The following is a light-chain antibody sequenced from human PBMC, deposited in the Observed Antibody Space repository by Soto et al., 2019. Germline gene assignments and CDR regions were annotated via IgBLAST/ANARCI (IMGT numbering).Light chain of an antibody. CDR3: LQDYNYPKT. J-gene: IGKJ1*01. Sequence: AIQMTQSPYSLSASVGDRVTITCRASQGIRNDLGWYQQKPGKAPKLLIYAASSFQSGVPSRFSGSGSGTDFTLTISSLQPEDFATYYCLQDYNYPKTFGKGTKVEIK. V-gene: IGKV1-6*01. CDR2: AAS. CDR1: QGIRND.